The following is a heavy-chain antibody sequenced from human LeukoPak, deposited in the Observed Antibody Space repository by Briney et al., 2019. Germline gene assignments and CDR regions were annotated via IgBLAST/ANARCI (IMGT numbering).Heavy chain of an antibody. CDR1: GYAFTNYF. V-gene: IGHV1-46*01. D-gene: IGHD2-2*01. J-gene: IGHJ4*02. Sequence: GASVKVSCKASGYAFTNYFLHWVRQAPGQGLEWMGIIHPSGGSTTYAQKFQGRVTLTRDTSTSTVYMDLSSLGSEDTAVYYCARGGSRSPSPGGYWGQGTLVTVSS. CDR3: ARGGSRSPSPGGY. CDR2: IHPSGGST.